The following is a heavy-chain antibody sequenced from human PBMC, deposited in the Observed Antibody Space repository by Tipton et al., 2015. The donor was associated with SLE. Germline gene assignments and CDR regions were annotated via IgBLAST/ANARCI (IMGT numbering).Heavy chain of an antibody. J-gene: IGHJ5*01. Sequence: TLSLTCTVSGVSIRRHYWSWIRLSPGKGLEWIAYTYNNDRTKYNPSLESRVTVSVDTSKNLLSLKLSSVTAADTAVYFCARFHLKSYYEFDSWGQGTLVTVS. CDR2: TYNNDRT. CDR1: GVSIRRHY. V-gene: IGHV4-59*11. D-gene: IGHD1-26*01. CDR3: ARFHLKSYYEFDS.